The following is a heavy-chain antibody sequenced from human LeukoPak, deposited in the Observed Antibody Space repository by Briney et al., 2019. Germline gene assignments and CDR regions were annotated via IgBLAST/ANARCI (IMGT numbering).Heavy chain of an antibody. J-gene: IGHJ6*02. CDR1: GFTFSSYS. CDR3: ARDRGYYYYGMDV. V-gene: IGHV3-21*01. Sequence: GGSLRLSCAASGFTFSSYSMNWVRQAPGKGLEWVSSISSSSSYIYYADSVKGRFTISGDNAKNSLYLQMNSLRAEDTAVYYCARDRGYYYYGMDVWGQGTTVTVSS. CDR2: ISSSSSYI.